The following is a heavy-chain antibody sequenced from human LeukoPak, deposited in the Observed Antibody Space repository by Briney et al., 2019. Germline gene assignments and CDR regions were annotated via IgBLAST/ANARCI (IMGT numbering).Heavy chain of an antibody. CDR2: ISSSSSYI. J-gene: IGHJ4*02. V-gene: IGHV3-21*01. D-gene: IGHD3-16*01. CDR1: GFTFSSYS. CDR3: ATDYVWGSFDY. Sequence: GGSLRLSCAASGFTFSSYSMNWVRKAPGKGLEWVSSISSSSSYIHYADSVKGRFTISRDNAKNSLYLQMNSLRAEDTAVYYCATDYVWGSFDYWGQGTLVTVSS.